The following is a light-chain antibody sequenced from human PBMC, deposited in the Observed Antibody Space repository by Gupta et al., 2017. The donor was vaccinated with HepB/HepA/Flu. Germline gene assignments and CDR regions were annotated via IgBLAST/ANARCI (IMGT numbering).Light chain of an antibody. CDR3: QVCDSSIDHAV. Sequence: SYGLTQPHSVSLAPGQTATLTCEGNNLGRKGVHWYQLKPGQAPVLVVYDDSDRPSGISERFSGSKSENTATLTVTRVEAGDEADYYCQVCDSSIDHAVFGGGTKLTVL. V-gene: IGLV3-21*02. J-gene: IGLJ2*01. CDR1: NLGRKG. CDR2: DDS.